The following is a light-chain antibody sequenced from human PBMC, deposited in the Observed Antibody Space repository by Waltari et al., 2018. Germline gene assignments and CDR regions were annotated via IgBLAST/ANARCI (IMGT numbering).Light chain of an antibody. J-gene: IGKJ4*01. CDR3: QQANSFPFT. CDR2: AAS. Sequence: DIQMTQSPSSVSASVGDTVTITCRASQAISIWLAWYQPKPGRAPNLLIYAASSLESGVPARFSGSVSGTDFTLTITNLQPEDFATYYCQQANSFPFTFGGGTKVEI. CDR1: QAISIW. V-gene: IGKV1D-12*01.